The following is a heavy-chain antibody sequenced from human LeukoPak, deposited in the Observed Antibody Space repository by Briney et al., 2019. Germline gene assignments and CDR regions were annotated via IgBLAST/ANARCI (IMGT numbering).Heavy chain of an antibody. CDR1: GFTFSSYA. CDR2: ISGSGGST. CDR3: ARVVAYYYGSGSYYDAFDI. Sequence: GGSLRLSCAASGFTFSSYAMSWVRQAPGKGLEWVSAISGSGGSTYYADSVKGRFTISRDNAKNSLYLQMNSLRAEDTAVYYCARVVAYYYGSGSYYDAFDIWGQGTMVTVSS. J-gene: IGHJ3*02. D-gene: IGHD3-10*01. V-gene: IGHV3-23*01.